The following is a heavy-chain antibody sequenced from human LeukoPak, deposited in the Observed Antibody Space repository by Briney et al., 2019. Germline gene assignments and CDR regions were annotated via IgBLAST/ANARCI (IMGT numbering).Heavy chain of an antibody. CDR2: IYSGGST. Sequence: GRSLRLSLSASGLSASSHSIRWVRQAPGKGLEWVSVIYSGGSTYYADSVKGRFTISRDNSKNTLYLQMNSLRAEDTAVYYCARDWGSGSYRDGAFDIWGQGTRVTVSS. CDR1: GLSASSHS. J-gene: IGHJ3*02. V-gene: IGHV3-53*01. CDR3: ARDWGSGSYRDGAFDI. D-gene: IGHD3-10*01.